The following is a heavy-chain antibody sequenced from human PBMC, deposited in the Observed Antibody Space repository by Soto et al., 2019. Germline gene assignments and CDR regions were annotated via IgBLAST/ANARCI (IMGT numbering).Heavy chain of an antibody. CDR2: IYYSGST. J-gene: IGHJ3*02. D-gene: IGHD3-22*01. CDR3: ARPRGNYDSSGYLTFDAFDI. V-gene: IGHV4-31*03. Sequence: TSETLSLTCTVSGGSISSGGYYWSWIRQHPGKGLEWIGYIYYSGSTYYNPSLKSRVTISVDTSKNQFSLKLSSVTAADTAVYYCARPRGNYDSSGYLTFDAFDIWGQGTMVTVSS. CDR1: GGSISSGGYY.